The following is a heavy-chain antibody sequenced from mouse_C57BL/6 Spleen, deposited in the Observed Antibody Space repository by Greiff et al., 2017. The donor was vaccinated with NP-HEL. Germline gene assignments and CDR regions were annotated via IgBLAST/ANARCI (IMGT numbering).Heavy chain of an antibody. CDR3: ARRPVTGTYAMDY. J-gene: IGHJ4*01. V-gene: IGHV1-82*01. Sequence: QVQLQQSGPELVKPGASVKISCKASGYAFSSSWMNWVKQRPGKGLEWIGRLYPGDGDTNYNGKFKGKATLTADKSSSTAYMQLSSLTSEDSAVYFCARRPVTGTYAMDYWGQGTSVTVSS. CDR2: LYPGDGDT. D-gene: IGHD4-1*01. CDR1: GYAFSSSW.